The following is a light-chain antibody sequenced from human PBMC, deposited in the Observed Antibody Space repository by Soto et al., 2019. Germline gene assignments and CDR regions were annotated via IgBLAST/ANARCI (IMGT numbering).Light chain of an antibody. CDR2: AAS. J-gene: IGKJ5*01. CDR3: LQANRVPLS. Sequence: DIQITQSPSSVSASVGDRVTITCRASQLISTNLAWYQQKPGKAPKLLIYAASSLQSGVPPRFSGSGSGTDLTLTISSLQPEDFAIYYCLQANRVPLSFGQGTRLEIK. V-gene: IGKV1-12*01. CDR1: QLISTN.